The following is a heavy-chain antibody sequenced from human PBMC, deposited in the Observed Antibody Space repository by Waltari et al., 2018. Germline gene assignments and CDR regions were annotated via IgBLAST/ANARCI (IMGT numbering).Heavy chain of an antibody. Sequence: EVQLVASGVGLVETGGSLRVPSAASAWTVSSYWHTWVRQAPGKGLEWVANINGDGSEKYYVDSVKARFTISRDNAKNSLYLQMDSLRAEDTAVYYCARADYGGTADFDYWGQGTLVTVSS. CDR1: AWTVSSYW. J-gene: IGHJ4*02. D-gene: IGHD4-17*01. CDR2: INGDGSEK. CDR3: ARADYGGTADFDY. V-gene: IGHV3-7*04.